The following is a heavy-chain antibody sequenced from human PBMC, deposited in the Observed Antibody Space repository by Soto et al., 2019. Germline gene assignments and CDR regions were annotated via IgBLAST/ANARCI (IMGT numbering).Heavy chain of an antibody. CDR3: ARLPSRHLVDY. CDR2: MFYGVST. J-gene: IGHJ4*02. D-gene: IGHD3-3*02. Sequence: SETLSLTCTVSGSSINSSGSYWGWIRQPPGKGLEWIGSMFYGVSTYYSPSLKSRVTVSVDTSKNQFSLNLRSVTAADTAVYYCARLPSRHLVDYWGQGTLVTVSS. CDR1: GSSINSSGSY. V-gene: IGHV4-39*01.